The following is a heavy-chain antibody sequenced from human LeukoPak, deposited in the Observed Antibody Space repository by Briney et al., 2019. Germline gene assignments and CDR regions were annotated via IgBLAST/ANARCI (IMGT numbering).Heavy chain of an antibody. CDR1: GGTFSSYT. CDR2: IIPILGIA. Sequence: SVKVSCKASGGTFSSYTISWVRQAPGQGLEWMGRIIPILGIANYAQKFQGRVTITADKSTSTAYMELSSLRSEDTAVYYCARSPRYCSSTICYWFDYWGQGTLVTVSS. J-gene: IGHJ5*01. D-gene: IGHD2-2*01. CDR3: ARSPRYCSSTICYWFDY. V-gene: IGHV1-69*02.